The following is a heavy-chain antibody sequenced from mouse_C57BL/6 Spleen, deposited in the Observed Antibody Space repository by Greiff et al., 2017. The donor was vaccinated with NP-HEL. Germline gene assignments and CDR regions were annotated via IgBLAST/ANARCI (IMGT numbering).Heavy chain of an antibody. V-gene: IGHV1-61*01. Sequence: QVQLQQSGAELAKPGASVKLSCKASGYTFTSYWMDWVKQRPGQGLEWIGNIYPSDSETHYNQKFKDKATLTVDKSSSTAYMQLSSLTSEDSAVYYCARDSSGYVGFAYWGQGTLVTVSA. CDR3: ARDSSGYVGFAY. J-gene: IGHJ3*01. CDR2: IYPSDSET. D-gene: IGHD3-2*02. CDR1: GYTFTSYW.